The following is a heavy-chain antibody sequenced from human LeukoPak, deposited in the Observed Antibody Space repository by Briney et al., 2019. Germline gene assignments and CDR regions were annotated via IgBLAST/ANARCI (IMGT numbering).Heavy chain of an antibody. CDR2: ISSSGSTI. CDR1: GGSFSGYY. V-gene: IGHV3-11*01. D-gene: IGHD1-26*01. J-gene: IGHJ4*02. CDR3: AREGRGAADY. Sequence: LSLTCAVYGGSFSGYYWSWIRQAPGKGLEWVSYISSSGSTIYYADSVKGRFTISRDNAKNSLYLRMNSLRAEDTAVYYCAREGRGAADYWGQGTLVTVSS.